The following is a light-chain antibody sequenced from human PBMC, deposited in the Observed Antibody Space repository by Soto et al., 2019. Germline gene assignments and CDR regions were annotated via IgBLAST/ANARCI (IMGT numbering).Light chain of an antibody. CDR3: QQFNSYPIT. Sequence: IHLTQSPSFLAASVGDRVTITCRASQGISSNLAWYQQKPGKAPKLLIYAASTLQSGVPSRFSGSGSGTEFTLTISSLQPEDFATYYCQQFNSYPITFGQGTRLEIK. J-gene: IGKJ5*01. V-gene: IGKV1-9*01. CDR1: QGISSN. CDR2: AAS.